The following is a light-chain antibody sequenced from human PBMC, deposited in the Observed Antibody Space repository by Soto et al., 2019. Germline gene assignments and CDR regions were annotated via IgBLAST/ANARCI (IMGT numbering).Light chain of an antibody. CDR1: QTGRNNY. Sequence: ELVLTQSPGTLSLSPGERATLSCRASQTGRNNYLAWYQQKPGQAPRLLIYDASSRATGIPDRFSGGGSGTDFTLTISRLEPEDFAGYYCQQVSSYPLTFGGGTKVEIK. CDR2: DAS. V-gene: IGKV3-20*01. J-gene: IGKJ4*01. CDR3: QQVSSYPLT.